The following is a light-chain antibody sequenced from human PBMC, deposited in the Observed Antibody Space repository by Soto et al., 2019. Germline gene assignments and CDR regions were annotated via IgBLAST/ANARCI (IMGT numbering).Light chain of an antibody. CDR1: LPVSSY. Sequence: DIEMTQSPASLSASVGDRATITCRASLPVSSYLAWYQQKPGHTPNLLIYAASTLQAGVPARFSGSGSGTDFTLTISSLQPEDVAAYYCQQYNSAPLTFGGGTKVDIK. CDR3: QQYNSAPLT. J-gene: IGKJ4*01. CDR2: AAS. V-gene: IGKV1-27*01.